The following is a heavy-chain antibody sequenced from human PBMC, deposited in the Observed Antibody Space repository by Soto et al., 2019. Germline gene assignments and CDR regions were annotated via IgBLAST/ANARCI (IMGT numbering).Heavy chain of an antibody. Sequence: GGSLRLSCAASGFTFSSYGMHWFRQAPGKGLEWVAVISYDGSNKYYADSVKGRFTISRDNSKNTLYLQMNSLRAEDTAVYYCAKDGVPAAMFLSSDYYYYYMDVWGKGTTVTVSS. CDR1: GFTFSSYG. CDR3: AKDGVPAAMFLSSDYYYYYMDV. V-gene: IGHV3-30*18. CDR2: ISYDGSNK. D-gene: IGHD2-2*01. J-gene: IGHJ6*03.